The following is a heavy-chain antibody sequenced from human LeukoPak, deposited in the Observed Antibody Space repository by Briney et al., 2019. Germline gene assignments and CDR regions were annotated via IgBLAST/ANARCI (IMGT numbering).Heavy chain of an antibody. CDR2: ISWNSGSI. CDR1: GFTFDDYA. V-gene: IGHV3-9*03. J-gene: IGHJ3*02. Sequence: GGSLRLSCAASGFTFDDYAMHWVRQAPGKGLEWVSGISWNSGSIGYADSVKGRFTIPRDNAKNSLYLQMNSLRAEDMALYYCAKDICMGGSCYAFDIWGQGTMVTVSS. D-gene: IGHD6-13*01. CDR3: AKDICMGGSCYAFDI.